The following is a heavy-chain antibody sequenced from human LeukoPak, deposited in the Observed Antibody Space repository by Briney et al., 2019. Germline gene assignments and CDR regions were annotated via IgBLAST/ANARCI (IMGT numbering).Heavy chain of an antibody. Sequence: ASVKVSCKASGYIFTSYGISWVRQAPGQGLEWMGWISAYNGNTNYAQKLQGRVTMTTDTSTSAAYMELRGLRSEDTAVYYCARGSTVTTSWGYWGQGTLVTVSS. CDR2: ISAYNGNT. V-gene: IGHV1-18*01. CDR3: ARGSTVTTSWGY. CDR1: GYIFTSYG. J-gene: IGHJ4*02. D-gene: IGHD4-17*01.